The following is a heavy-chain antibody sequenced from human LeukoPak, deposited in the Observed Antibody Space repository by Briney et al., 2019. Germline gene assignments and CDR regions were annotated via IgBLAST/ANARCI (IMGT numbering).Heavy chain of an antibody. CDR2: INHSGST. Sequence: SETLSLTCAVYGGSFSGYYWSWIRQPPGKGLEWIGEINHSGSTNYNPSLKSRVTISVDTSKNQFSLKLSSVTAADTAVYYCARVSSLYYIDYWGQGTLVTVSS. D-gene: IGHD2-8*01. J-gene: IGHJ4*02. CDR1: GGSFSGYY. V-gene: IGHV4-34*01. CDR3: ARVSSLYYIDY.